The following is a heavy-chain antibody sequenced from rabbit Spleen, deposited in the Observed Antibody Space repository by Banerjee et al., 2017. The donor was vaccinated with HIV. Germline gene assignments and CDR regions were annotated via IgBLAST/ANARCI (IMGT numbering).Heavy chain of an antibody. D-gene: IGHD5-1*01. CDR1: GVSFNDKDV. V-gene: IGHV1S43*01. CDR3: ARDLVAVIGWNFNL. J-gene: IGHJ4*01. Sequence: QSLEESGGGLVQPGGSLTLTCKASGVSFNDKDVMCWVRQAPGKGLEWIGYIEPIFGNTYYANWVNGRFTISSHNAQNTLYLQLSSLTAADTATYFCARDLVAVIGWNFNLWGPGTLVTVS. CDR2: IEPIFGNT.